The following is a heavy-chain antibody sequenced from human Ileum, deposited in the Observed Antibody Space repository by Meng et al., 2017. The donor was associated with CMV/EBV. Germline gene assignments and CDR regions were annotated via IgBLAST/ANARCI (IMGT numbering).Heavy chain of an antibody. Sequence: LGQPGEGVKRPGASVKVSCKVSGYTFNAYHVHWVRQAPGQGLEWMGWINPNSGGTKYAQKFRGRVTLTRDTSISTVYMDLTTITSDDTAVYYCARPYTSGWSNWFDPWGQGTLVTVSS. CDR1: GYTFNAYH. CDR2: INPNSGGT. V-gene: IGHV1-2*02. J-gene: IGHJ5*02. CDR3: ARPYTSGWSNWFDP. D-gene: IGHD6-19*01.